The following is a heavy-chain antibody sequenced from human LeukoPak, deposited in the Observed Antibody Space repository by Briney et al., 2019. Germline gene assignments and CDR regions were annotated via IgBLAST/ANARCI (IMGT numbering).Heavy chain of an antibody. V-gene: IGHV4-38-2*02. CDR3: AREETYYDILTGPSGGMDV. J-gene: IGHJ6*04. Sequence: PSETLSLTCAVSGYSISSGYCWGWIRQPPGKGLEWIGSIYHSGSTYYNPSLKSRVTISVDTSKNQFSLKLSSVTAADTAVYYCAREETYYDILTGPSGGMDVWGKGTTVTVSS. D-gene: IGHD3-9*01. CDR2: IYHSGST. CDR1: GYSISSGYC.